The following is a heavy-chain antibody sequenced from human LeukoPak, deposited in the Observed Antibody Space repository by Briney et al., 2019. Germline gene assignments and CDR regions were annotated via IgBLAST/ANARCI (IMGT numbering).Heavy chain of an antibody. D-gene: IGHD6-25*01. CDR2: INTSGSS. V-gene: IGHV4-4*07. J-gene: IGHJ5*02. CDR1: GGSISSYY. CDR3: AREGGGPRWLDP. Sequence: SETLSLTCTLSGGSISSYYWSWIRQPAGKGLEWIGRINTSGSSNYNPSLRSRVTMSVDTSKNQFSLNLTSVTDAATAVYYCAREGGGPRWLDPWGQGTLVTVSS.